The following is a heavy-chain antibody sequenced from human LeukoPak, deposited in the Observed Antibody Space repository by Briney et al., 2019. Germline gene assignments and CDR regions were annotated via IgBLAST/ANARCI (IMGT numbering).Heavy chain of an antibody. CDR2: IIPIFGTA. Sequence: EASVKVSCKASGGTFSSYAISWVRQAPGQGLEWMGGIIPIFGTANYAQKFQGRVTITADESTSTAYMELSSLRSEDTAVYYCARLSGNYGGNPAFDIWGQGTMVTVSS. D-gene: IGHD4-23*01. V-gene: IGHV1-69*13. CDR3: ARLSGNYGGNPAFDI. CDR1: GGTFSSYA. J-gene: IGHJ3*02.